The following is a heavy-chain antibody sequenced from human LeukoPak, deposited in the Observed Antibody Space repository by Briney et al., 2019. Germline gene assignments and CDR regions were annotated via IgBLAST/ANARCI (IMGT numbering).Heavy chain of an antibody. J-gene: IGHJ3*02. D-gene: IGHD6-6*01. V-gene: IGHV3-33*01. CDR2: IWYDGSNK. CDR1: GFTFSRYG. Sequence: PGRSLRLSCGASGFTFSRYGMHWVRQAPGKGLEWVAIIWYDGSNKYYADSVKGRFTIPRDNSKNTLYLQMNSLRAEDTAVYYCARGKSSRHALDIWGQGTMVTVSS. CDR3: ARGKSSRHALDI.